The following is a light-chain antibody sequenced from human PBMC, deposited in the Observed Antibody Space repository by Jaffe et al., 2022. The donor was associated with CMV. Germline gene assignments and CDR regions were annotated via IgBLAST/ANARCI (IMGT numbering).Light chain of an antibody. Sequence: DIQLTQSPSFLSASVGDRVTISCRASQGIGTYLAWYQQKPGGAPKLLIYAASTLHSGVPSRFSGSGSGTEFTLTISGLQPEDFAIYSCQQLRTYPLVTFGQGTRLDIK. J-gene: IGKJ5*01. V-gene: IGKV1-9*01. CDR3: QQLRTYPLVT. CDR2: AAS. CDR1: QGIGTY.